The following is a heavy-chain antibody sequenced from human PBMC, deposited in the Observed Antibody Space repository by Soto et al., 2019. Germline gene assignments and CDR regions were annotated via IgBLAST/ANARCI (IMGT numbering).Heavy chain of an antibody. Sequence: QVQLQESGPGLVKPSQTLSLTCTVSGGSISSGGYYWSWIRQHPGKGLEWIGYIYYSGSTYYNPSRTSRVTISVDASKNQFSLKLSAVTAADTAVYYWAKLYRVANWFDPWGQGTLVTVSS. CDR1: GGSISSGGYY. CDR3: AKLYRVANWFDP. J-gene: IGHJ5*02. V-gene: IGHV4-31*03. D-gene: IGHD2-8*01. CDR2: IYYSGST.